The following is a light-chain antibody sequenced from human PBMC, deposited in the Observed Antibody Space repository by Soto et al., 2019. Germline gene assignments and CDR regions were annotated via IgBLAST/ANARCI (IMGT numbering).Light chain of an antibody. CDR1: SSNIGGTNY. V-gene: IGLV1-47*02. CDR2: SNN. Sequence: QSVLTQPPSASGTPGQRVFISCSGSSSNIGGTNYAYWYQQLPGAAPKLLMHSNNLRPSGVPERISGSKSGTSASLAVSGLRSEDEAVYYCASWDDRLGAVIFGGGT. CDR3: ASWDDRLGAVI. J-gene: IGLJ2*01.